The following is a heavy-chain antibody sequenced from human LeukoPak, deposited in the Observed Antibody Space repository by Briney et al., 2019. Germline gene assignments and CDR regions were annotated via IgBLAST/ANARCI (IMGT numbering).Heavy chain of an antibody. CDR2: INSDGSST. Sequence: GGSLRLSCAASGFTFSSYWMHRVRQAPGKGLVWVSRINSDGSSTSYADSVKGRFTISRDNAKNTLYLQMNSLRAEDTAVYYCARDRDYDFWSGPDAFDIWGQGTMVTVSS. V-gene: IGHV3-74*01. CDR1: GFTFSSYW. J-gene: IGHJ3*02. CDR3: ARDRDYDFWSGPDAFDI. D-gene: IGHD3-3*01.